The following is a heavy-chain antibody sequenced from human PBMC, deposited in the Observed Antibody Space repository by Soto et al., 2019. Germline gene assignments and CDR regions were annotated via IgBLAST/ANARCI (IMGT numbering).Heavy chain of an antibody. CDR2: INHSGST. Sequence: QVQLQQWGAGLLKPSETLSLTCAVYGGSFSGYYWSWIRQPPGKGLEWIGEINHSGSTNYNPSLKSRVTISVDTSKNQFSLQLSSVTAADTAVYYCARGDYVGYWGQGTLVTVSS. V-gene: IGHV4-34*01. CDR1: GGSFSGYY. CDR3: ARGDYVGY. J-gene: IGHJ4*02.